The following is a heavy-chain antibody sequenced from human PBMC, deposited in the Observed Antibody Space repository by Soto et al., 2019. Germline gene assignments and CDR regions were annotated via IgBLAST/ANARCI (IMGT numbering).Heavy chain of an antibody. Sequence: SVKVSCKASGGTFSGYAISWARQAPGQGLEWMGGIIPIFGTANYAQKFQGRVTITADESTSTAYMELSSLRSEDTAVYYCARSAGSSSSLAVAGCCFDYWGQGTLVTVSS. CDR3: ARSAGSSSSLAVAGCCFDY. CDR2: IIPIFGTA. V-gene: IGHV1-69*13. J-gene: IGHJ4*02. CDR1: GGTFSGYA. D-gene: IGHD6-19*01.